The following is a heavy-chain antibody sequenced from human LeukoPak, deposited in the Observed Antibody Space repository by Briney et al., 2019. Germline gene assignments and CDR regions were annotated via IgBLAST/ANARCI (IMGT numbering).Heavy chain of an antibody. V-gene: IGHV5-51*01. D-gene: IGHD3-3*01. CDR3: ARLSTRLLDH. CDR1: GNTFTNYW. Sequence: GESLKISCKGSGNTFTNYWIGWVRQLPGKGLEWMGIIYPGDSETRYSPSFQGQVSMSVDKSSSTAYLQWATLKASDTAIYFCARLSTRLLDHWGQGTRVTVSS. CDR2: IYPGDSET. J-gene: IGHJ4*02.